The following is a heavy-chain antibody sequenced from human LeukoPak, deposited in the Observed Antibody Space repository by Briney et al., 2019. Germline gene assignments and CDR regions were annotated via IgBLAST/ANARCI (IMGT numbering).Heavy chain of an antibody. CDR2: ISAYNGNT. V-gene: IGHV1-18*01. CDR1: ACTLTSYG. CDR3: ARVSRGYPVY. D-gene: IGHD5-12*01. Sequence: ASVKVSCKASACTLTSYGISWVRQAPGQGLQWMGWISAYNGNTNYAQKLQGRVTMPTDTSTSTAYRETERLGSEANSDYYCARVSRGYPVYCGKGALVTVSS. J-gene: IGHJ4*02.